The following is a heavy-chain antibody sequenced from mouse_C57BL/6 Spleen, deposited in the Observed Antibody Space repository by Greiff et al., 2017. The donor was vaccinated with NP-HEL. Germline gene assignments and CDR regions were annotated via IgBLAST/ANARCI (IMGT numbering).Heavy chain of an antibody. CDR2: IYPGDGDT. J-gene: IGHJ4*01. D-gene: IGHD2-4*01. Sequence: VKLVESGAELVKPGASVKISCKASGYAFSSYWMNWVKQRPGKGLEWIGQIYPGDGDTNYNGKFKGKATLTADKSSSTAYMQLSSLTSEDSAVYFCARKKVRDYHYAMDYWGQGTSVTVSS. CDR1: GYAFSSYW. V-gene: IGHV1-80*01. CDR3: ARKKVRDYHYAMDY.